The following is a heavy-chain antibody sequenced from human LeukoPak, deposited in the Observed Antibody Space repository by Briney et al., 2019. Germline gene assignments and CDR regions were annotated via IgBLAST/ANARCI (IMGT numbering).Heavy chain of an antibody. CDR2: ISGSGGIT. Sequence: PGTSLRLSCEASGFTFSHFGMHWVRQAPGKGLEWVSGISGSGGITYYADSVKGRFTISRENSKNTLLLQMKSLRAEDTAVYFCAKGPYYYDSSGYSRRWFDPWGQGTLVTVSS. J-gene: IGHJ5*02. D-gene: IGHD3-22*01. CDR3: AKGPYYYDSSGYSRRWFDP. V-gene: IGHV3-23*01. CDR1: GFTFSHFG.